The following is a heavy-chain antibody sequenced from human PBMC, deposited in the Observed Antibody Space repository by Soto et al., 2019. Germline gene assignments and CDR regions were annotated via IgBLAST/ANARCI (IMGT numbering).Heavy chain of an antibody. J-gene: IGHJ4*02. Sequence: EVHLLESGGGLVQPGGSLRLSCAASGFAFNTYAMDWVRQAPGKGLEWVSSIRGSGDRTYYADSVKGRFTISRDNSENTLYLEMNSLRAEDTAVYYCANSDRGGSGNSNFWGQGTLVTVSS. CDR2: IRGSGDRT. CDR3: ANSDRGGSGNSNF. D-gene: IGHD3-10*01. V-gene: IGHV3-23*01. CDR1: GFAFNTYA.